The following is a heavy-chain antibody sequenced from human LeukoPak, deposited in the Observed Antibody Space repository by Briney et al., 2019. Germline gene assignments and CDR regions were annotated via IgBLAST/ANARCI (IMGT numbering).Heavy chain of an antibody. CDR2: IGWKSEKI. CDR3: AKDRFGELLPPTWLDP. Sequence: PGGSLRPSCAASGFNFGEYAMHWVRQAPGKDLEWVSVIGWKSEKIVYADSVKGRFTISRDNAKNSLYLEMNSLKPEDSALYYCAKDRFGELLPPTWLDPWGQGTLVTVSS. D-gene: IGHD3-10*01. CDR1: GFNFGEYA. J-gene: IGHJ5*02. V-gene: IGHV3-9*01.